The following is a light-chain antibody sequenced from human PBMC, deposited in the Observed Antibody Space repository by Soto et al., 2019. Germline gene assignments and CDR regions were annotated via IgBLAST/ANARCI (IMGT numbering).Light chain of an antibody. CDR1: SSDVGGYNY. V-gene: IGLV2-14*01. Sequence: QSALTQPASVSGSPGQSITISCTGTSSDVGGYNYVSWYQQHPGKAPKLMIYDVSNRPSGVSNRFSGSKSGNTASLTISGXXXXDEADYYCSSYTSSSTLEVVFGGGTKVTVL. CDR3: SSYTSSSTLEVV. CDR2: DVS. J-gene: IGLJ2*01.